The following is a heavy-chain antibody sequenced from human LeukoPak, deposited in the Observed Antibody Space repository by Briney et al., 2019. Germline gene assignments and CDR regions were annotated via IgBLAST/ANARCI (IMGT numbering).Heavy chain of an antibody. CDR1: EFTFRAYW. CDR3: AVAATGRGGIDY. V-gene: IGHV3-7*02. J-gene: IGHJ4*02. D-gene: IGHD1-26*01. Sequence: PGGSLRLSCVVSEFTFRAYWMSWVRQAPGKGLEWVANINTDGSEKYYVDSVKGRFTISRDNAKNSLYLQMNSLRVEDTAMYYCAVAATGRGGIDYWGQGTLVTVSS. CDR2: INTDGSEK.